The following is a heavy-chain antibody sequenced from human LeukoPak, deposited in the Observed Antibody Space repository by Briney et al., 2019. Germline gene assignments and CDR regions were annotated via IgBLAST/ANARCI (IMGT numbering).Heavy chain of an antibody. Sequence: GGSLRLSCAASGFTFSSYEMNWVRQAPGKGLEWVSYISSSGSTIYYADSVKGRFTISRDNAKNSLYLQMNSLRAEDTAVYYCAREASTVTPTRFDYWGQGTLVTVSS. CDR2: ISSSGSTI. CDR1: GFTFSSYE. J-gene: IGHJ4*02. CDR3: AREASTVTPTRFDY. V-gene: IGHV3-48*03. D-gene: IGHD4-17*01.